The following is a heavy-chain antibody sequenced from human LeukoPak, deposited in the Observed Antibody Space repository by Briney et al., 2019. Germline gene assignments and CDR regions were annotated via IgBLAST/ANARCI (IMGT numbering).Heavy chain of an antibody. CDR1: GGSFSGYY. CDR2: INHSGST. CDR3: ARGTYSIPPGGYDVFAI. J-gene: IGHJ3*02. D-gene: IGHD4-4*01. V-gene: IGHV4-34*01. Sequence: SETLSLTCAVSGGSFSGYYWSWIRQPPGKGLEWIGEINHSGSTNYNPPLKSRVTISVDTSKNQFPLKLSSVAAADTAVYYSARGTYSIPPGGYDVFAIRGQGTMVTVSS.